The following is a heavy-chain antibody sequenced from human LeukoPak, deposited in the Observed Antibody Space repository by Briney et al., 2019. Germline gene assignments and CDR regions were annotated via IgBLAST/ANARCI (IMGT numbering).Heavy chain of an antibody. CDR1: GYTFTGYY. CDR2: INPNSGGT. J-gene: IGHJ5*02. CDR3: ARDGDFWSGFNWFDP. V-gene: IGHV1-2*06. Sequence: ASVKVSCKASGYTFTGYYMHWVRQAPGQGLEWMGRINPNSGGTNYAQKFQGRVTMTRDTSISTAYMELSRLRSDDTAVYYCARDGDFWSGFNWFDPWGQGTLVTVSS. D-gene: IGHD3-3*01.